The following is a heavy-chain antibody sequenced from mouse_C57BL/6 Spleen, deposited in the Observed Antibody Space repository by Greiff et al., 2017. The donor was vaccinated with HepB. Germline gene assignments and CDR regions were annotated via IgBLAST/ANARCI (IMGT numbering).Heavy chain of an antibody. CDR3: ARGGVTWYFDV. J-gene: IGHJ1*03. CDR2: ISYDGSN. V-gene: IGHV3-6*01. Sequence: EVQLQQSGPGLVKPSQSLSLTCSVTGYSIPSGYYWNWIRQFPGNNLEWMGYISYDGSNNYNPSLKNRISITRDTSKNQFFLKLNSVTTEDTATYDCARGGVTWYFDVWGTGTTVTVSS. CDR1: GYSIPSGYY. D-gene: IGHD2-2*01.